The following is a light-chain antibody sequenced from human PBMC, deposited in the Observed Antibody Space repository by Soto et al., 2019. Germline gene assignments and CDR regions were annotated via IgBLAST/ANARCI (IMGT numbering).Light chain of an antibody. V-gene: IGLV2-14*03. CDR1: SSDIATYNY. CDR3: SSYTTSSTVV. CDR2: DVS. Sequence: QSVPTQPASVSGSPGQSITISCTGTSSDIATYNYISWYQQHPGKAPKLMIFDVSNRPSGISNRFSGSKSGNTASLTISGLQAEDEADYYCSSYTTSSTVVFGGGTKLTVL. J-gene: IGLJ2*01.